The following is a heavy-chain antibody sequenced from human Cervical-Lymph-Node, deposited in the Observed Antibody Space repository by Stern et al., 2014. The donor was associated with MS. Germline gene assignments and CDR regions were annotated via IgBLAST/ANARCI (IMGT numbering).Heavy chain of an antibody. CDR2: IYYSGST. CDR1: GGSISSYY. Sequence: QVQLQESGPGLVKPSETLSLTCTVSGGSISSYYWSGSRQPPGKGLEWIGYIYYSGSTNYNPSLKSRVTLSVDTSKNQFSLKLSSVTAADTAVYYCARGGGYNSIDYWGQGTLVTVSS. J-gene: IGHJ4*02. CDR3: ARGGGYNSIDY. D-gene: IGHD5-24*01. V-gene: IGHV4-59*01.